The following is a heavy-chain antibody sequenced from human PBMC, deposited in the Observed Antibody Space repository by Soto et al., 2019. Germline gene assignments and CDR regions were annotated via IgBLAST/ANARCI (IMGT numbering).Heavy chain of an antibody. Sequence: PSETLSLTCIVSGGSISNYYWSWIRQAPGKGLEWIGLIYYSGSTYYNPSLKSRVTISVDTSKNQFSLKLSSVTAADTAVYYCARDHKGYSGYRPDWFDPWGQGTLVTVSS. J-gene: IGHJ5*02. D-gene: IGHD5-12*01. CDR1: GGSISNYY. V-gene: IGHV4-30-4*01. CDR3: ARDHKGYSGYRPDWFDP. CDR2: IYYSGST.